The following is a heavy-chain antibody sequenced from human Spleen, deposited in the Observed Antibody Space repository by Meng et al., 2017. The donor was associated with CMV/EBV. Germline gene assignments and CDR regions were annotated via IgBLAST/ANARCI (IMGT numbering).Heavy chain of an antibody. CDR2: ISSSASTI. J-gene: IGHJ4*02. V-gene: IGHV3-48*03. Sequence: GGSLRLSCAASGFTFSSYEMRRVRQAPGKGLECVSFISSSASTIYYADSVKGRFTISRDNAEDALSLQMNSLRAEDTAVYYCARYDYWMGRENWGQGTLVTVSS. CDR3: ARYDYWMGREN. CDR1: GFTFSSYE. D-gene: IGHD3-3*01.